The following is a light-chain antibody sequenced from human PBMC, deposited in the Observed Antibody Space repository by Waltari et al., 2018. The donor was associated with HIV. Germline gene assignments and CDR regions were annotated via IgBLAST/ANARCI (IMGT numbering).Light chain of an antibody. CDR3: QQYLSTPLT. Sequence: DVVLTQSPASLAVSLGERATINGKSSHSVLYRSNKKNYLAWYQQKPGQPPKLLFYWASTRESGISDRFSASGSGTDFTLTITSLQVDDVAVYYCQQYLSTPLTFGGGTKVEI. CDR1: HSVLYRSNKKNY. V-gene: IGKV4-1*01. CDR2: WAS. J-gene: IGKJ4*01.